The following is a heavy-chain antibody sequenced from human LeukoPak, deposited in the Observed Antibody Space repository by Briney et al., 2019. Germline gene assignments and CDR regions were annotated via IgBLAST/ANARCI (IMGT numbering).Heavy chain of an antibody. CDR3: ARMPHYGDLNYSFDY. CDR2: ISGSGTYI. V-gene: IGHV3-21*01. J-gene: IGHJ4*02. D-gene: IGHD4-17*01. CDR1: GFIFSDYT. Sequence: PGGSLRLSCAASGFIFSDYTMNWVRQAPGKGLEWVSSISGSGTYIYHGDSVKGRFTISRDNAKNSLYLQMSSLTAEDTAVYYCARMPHYGDLNYSFDYWGQGTLVTVSS.